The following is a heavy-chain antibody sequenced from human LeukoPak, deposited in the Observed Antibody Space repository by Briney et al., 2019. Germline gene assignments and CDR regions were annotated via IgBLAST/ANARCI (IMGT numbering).Heavy chain of an antibody. D-gene: IGHD1/OR15-1a*01. V-gene: IGHV3-23*01. CDR2: IANGGGST. Sequence: GSLGLSCVASRFSFSIYIMSWVRQAPGKGLGWMSTIANGGGSTYYADSVKGRFTISRDKSKNTLYLQMNSLRAEDTAVYYCAKSHSVEQRAYFDYWGQGTLVTVSS. CDR3: AKSHSVEQRAYFDY. J-gene: IGHJ4*02. CDR1: RFSFSIYI.